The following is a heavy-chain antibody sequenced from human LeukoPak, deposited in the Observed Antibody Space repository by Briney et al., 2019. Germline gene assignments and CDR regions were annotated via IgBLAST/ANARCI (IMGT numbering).Heavy chain of an antibody. CDR3: ARSYSGNFYWFDP. V-gene: IGHV4-59*01. CDR2: IYYSGST. CDR1: GGSISSYY. D-gene: IGHD4-23*01. J-gene: IGHJ5*02. Sequence: PSETLSLTCTVSGGSISSYYWSWIRQPPGKGLEWIGYIYYSGSTNYNPSLKSRVTISVDTSKNQFSLKLSSVTAADTAVYYCARSYSGNFYWFDPWGQGTLVTVSS.